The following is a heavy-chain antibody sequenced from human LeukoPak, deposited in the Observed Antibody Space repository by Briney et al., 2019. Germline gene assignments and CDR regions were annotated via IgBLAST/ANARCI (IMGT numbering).Heavy chain of an antibody. Sequence: ASVKVSCKAPGYTFTSYYMHWVRQAPGQGLEWMGIINPSGGSTSYAQKFQGRVTMTRDTSTSTVYMELSSLRSEDTAVYYCARDGGYCSSTSCFFALDYYYGMDVWGQGTTVTVSS. V-gene: IGHV1-46*01. CDR3: ARDGGYCSSTSCFFALDYYYGMDV. J-gene: IGHJ6*02. CDR1: GYTFTSYY. D-gene: IGHD2-2*01. CDR2: INPSGGST.